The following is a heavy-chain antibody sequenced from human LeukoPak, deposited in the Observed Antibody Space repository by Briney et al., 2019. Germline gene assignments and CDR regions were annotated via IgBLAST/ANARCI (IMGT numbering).Heavy chain of an antibody. J-gene: IGHJ4*02. CDR2: SYTGGST. CDR1: GGSINSDSYQ. CDR3: ARAPVLLWFGEFVYYFDY. V-gene: IGHV4-61*02. Sequence: SETLSLTCTVSGGSINSDSYQWSWIRQPAGKGMEWIGRSYTGGSTNYNPSLKNRATISVDTSKNQFSLKLTSVTAADTAVYYCARAPVLLWFGEFVYYFDYWGQGTLVTVSS. D-gene: IGHD3-10*01.